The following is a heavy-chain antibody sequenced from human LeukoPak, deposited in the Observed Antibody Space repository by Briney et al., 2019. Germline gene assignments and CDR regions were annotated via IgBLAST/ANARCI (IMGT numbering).Heavy chain of an antibody. CDR3: NRAPGT. Sequence: PGGSLRLSCAASGLTFSNTWMTWVRQAPGKGLEWVGRIRSKTDGGTTDYTTPVKGRFTISRDDSKNTLYLQMNSLKSEDTAVYYCNRAPGTWGQGTLVTVSS. D-gene: IGHD3-10*01. CDR2: IRSKTDGGTT. J-gene: IGHJ4*02. V-gene: IGHV3-15*01. CDR1: GLTFSNTW.